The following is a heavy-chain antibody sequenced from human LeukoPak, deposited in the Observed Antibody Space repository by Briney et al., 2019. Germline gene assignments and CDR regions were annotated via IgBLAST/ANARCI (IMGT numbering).Heavy chain of an antibody. CDR2: IYYGGST. J-gene: IGHJ3*02. V-gene: IGHV4-59*08. D-gene: IGHD3-22*01. CDR3: ARQVWYYDGSAFAI. Sequence: SETLSLTCTVSGVSVSSYDWSWIRQPPGKGLEWVGYIYYGGSTNYNPSLKSRVTISVDTSKNQFSLKLSSVTAADTAVYFCARQVWYYDGSAFAIWGEKAPVTVSS. CDR1: GVSVSSYD.